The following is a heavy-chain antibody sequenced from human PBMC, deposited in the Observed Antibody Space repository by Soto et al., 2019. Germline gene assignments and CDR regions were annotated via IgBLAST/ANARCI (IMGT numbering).Heavy chain of an antibody. D-gene: IGHD6-19*01. CDR1: GGTFSSYT. J-gene: IGHJ5*02. Sequence: QVQLVQSGAEVKKPGSSGKVSCKASGGTFSSYTISWVRQAPGQGLEWMGRIIPILGIANYAQKFQGRVTITADKSTSTAYMELSSLRSEDTAVYYCARDEDSSGWHVFDPWGQGTLVTVSS. CDR2: IIPILGIA. V-gene: IGHV1-69*08. CDR3: ARDEDSSGWHVFDP.